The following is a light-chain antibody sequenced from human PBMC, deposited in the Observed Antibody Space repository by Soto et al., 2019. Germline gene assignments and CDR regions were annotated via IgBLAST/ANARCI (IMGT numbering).Light chain of an antibody. CDR1: SSDVGSYNL. V-gene: IGLV2-23*01. CDR3: CSYAGSSTYV. Sequence: LTQPASVSGSPGQSITISCTGTSSDVGSYNLVSWYQQHPGKAPKLIIYEGSKRPSGVSNRFSGSKSGNTASLTISGLQAEDEADYYCCSYAGSSTYVFGTGTKVTVL. J-gene: IGLJ1*01. CDR2: EGS.